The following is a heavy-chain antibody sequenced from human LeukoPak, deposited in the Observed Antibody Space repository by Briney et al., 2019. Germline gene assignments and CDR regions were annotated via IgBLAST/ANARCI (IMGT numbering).Heavy chain of an antibody. CDR3: ARDRVGWNFDY. CDR2: IIPILGIA. CDR1: GGTFSSYT. D-gene: IGHD6-19*01. Sequence: SVKVSCKASGGTFSSYTISWVRQAPGQGLEWMGRIIPILGIANYAQKFQGRATITADKSTSTAYMELSSLRSEDTAVYYCARDRVGWNFDYWGQGTLVTVSS. J-gene: IGHJ4*02. V-gene: IGHV1-69*04.